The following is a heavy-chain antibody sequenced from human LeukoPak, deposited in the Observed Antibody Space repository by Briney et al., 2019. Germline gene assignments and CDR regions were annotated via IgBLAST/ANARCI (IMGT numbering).Heavy chain of an antibody. J-gene: IGHJ4*02. CDR1: GFTFSGYA. CDR3: VMAGLGSGTYYYFDY. V-gene: IGHV3-30-3*01. Sequence: GGSLRLSCAASGFTFSGYAMHWVRQAPGKGLEWVAGISYDGSNKYYADSVKGRFTISRDNSKNTLFLQMSSLRAEDTAVYYCVMAGLGSGTYYYFDYWGQGTLVTVSS. CDR2: ISYDGSNK. D-gene: IGHD1-26*01.